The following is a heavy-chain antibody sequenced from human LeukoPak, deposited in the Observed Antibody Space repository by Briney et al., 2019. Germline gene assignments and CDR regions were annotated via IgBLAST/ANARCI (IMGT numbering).Heavy chain of an antibody. Sequence: PSETLSLTCTVSGVSISSYFWSWIRQPPGKGLEWIGYVYYNGITNYNPSLKSRVSISLDTSKNQFSLNLNSVTAADTAVYYCASQLGGTTFHWGKGTLVTVSS. CDR3: ASQLGGTTFH. V-gene: IGHV4-59*01. D-gene: IGHD1-1*01. CDR1: GVSISSYF. CDR2: VYYNGIT. J-gene: IGHJ4*02.